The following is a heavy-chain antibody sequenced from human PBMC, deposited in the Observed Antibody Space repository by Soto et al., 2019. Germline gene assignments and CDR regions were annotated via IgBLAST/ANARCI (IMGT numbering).Heavy chain of an antibody. CDR1: GGSISSSSYY. CDR3: ARRSLVEIKWFDY. Sequence: QLQLQESGPGLVKPSETLSLTCTVSGGSISSSSYYWGWIRQPPGKGLEWIGSIYYSGSTYYNPSLKIRVTISEDTSKHQFSLKVSSVRAADTAVYYCARRSLVEIKWFDYWGQGTLVTVSS. V-gene: IGHV4-39*01. D-gene: IGHD3-10*01. J-gene: IGHJ4*02. CDR2: IYYSGST.